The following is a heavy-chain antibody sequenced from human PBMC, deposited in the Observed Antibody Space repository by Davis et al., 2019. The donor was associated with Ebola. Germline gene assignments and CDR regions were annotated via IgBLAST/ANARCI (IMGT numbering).Heavy chain of an antibody. CDR3: ARGWPSTVTTDYYAMDA. V-gene: IGHV4-61*01. Sequence: SETLSLTCTVSGGSVSSGYYYWSWVRQPPGKGLEWIGYIYYSGSTKNNPSLKSRVTISVDTSKNQFSLKVSSVTAADTAVYYCARGWPSTVTTDYYAMDAWGKGTTVTVSS. CDR2: IYYSGST. D-gene: IGHD4-17*01. CDR1: GGSVSSGYYY. J-gene: IGHJ6*04.